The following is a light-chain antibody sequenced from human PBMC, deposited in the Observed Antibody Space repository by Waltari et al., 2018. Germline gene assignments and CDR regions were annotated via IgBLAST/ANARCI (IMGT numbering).Light chain of an antibody. V-gene: IGLV6-57*02. CDR2: DDN. Sequence: FMLTQPLSVSESPGQTGTISRTGHSGTFHPTSVKSFPHRPGSAPPVFISDDNQRPSGVPVRFSGSIDTSSRSASLTISGLKTEDEADYYCQSYDVAHHVIFGGGTKLTVL. CDR1: SGTFHPTS. CDR3: QSYDVAHHVI. J-gene: IGLJ2*01.